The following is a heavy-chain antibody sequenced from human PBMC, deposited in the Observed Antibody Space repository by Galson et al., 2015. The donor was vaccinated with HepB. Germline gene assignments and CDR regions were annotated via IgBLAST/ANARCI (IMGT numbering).Heavy chain of an antibody. V-gene: IGHV1-58*01. CDR1: GFTFTSSA. Sequence: SVKVSCKASGFTFTSSAVQWVRQARGQRLEWIGWIVVGSGNTNYAQKFQERVTITRDMSTSTAYMELSSLRSEDTAVYYCAADHRGVPAAISAFDIWGQGTMVTVSS. J-gene: IGHJ3*02. D-gene: IGHD2-2*01. CDR2: IVVGSGNT. CDR3: AADHRGVPAAISAFDI.